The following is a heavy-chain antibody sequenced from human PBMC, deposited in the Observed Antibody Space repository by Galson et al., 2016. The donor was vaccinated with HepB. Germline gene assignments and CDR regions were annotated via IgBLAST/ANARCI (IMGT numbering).Heavy chain of an antibody. V-gene: IGHV4-34*01. CDR2: INHSGST. CDR3: ARSRPDATMVRKRWFDP. J-gene: IGHJ5*02. CDR1: DGSFSGYF. D-gene: IGHD3-10*01. Sequence: SETLSPTCAVYDGSFSGYFWTWTRQPAGKGLEWIGEINHSGSTNSNPSLKSRVTISVDTSKNQFSLKMSSVTAADTAVYYWARSRPDATMVRKRWFDPWGQGTLVTVSS.